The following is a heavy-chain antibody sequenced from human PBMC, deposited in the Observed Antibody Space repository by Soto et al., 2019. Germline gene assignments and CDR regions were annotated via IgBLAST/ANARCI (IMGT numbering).Heavy chain of an antibody. CDR1: GYTLTELS. CDR3: ATVRSHCSSNSCSHYYYYGMDV. D-gene: IGHD2-2*01. V-gene: IGHV1-24*01. J-gene: IGHJ6*02. CDR2: FDPEDGET. Sequence: XAVKVSCKVSGYTLTELSMHWVRQAPGKGLEWMGGFDPEDGETIYAQKFQGRVTMTEDTSTDTAYMELSSLRSEDTAVYYCATVRSHCSSNSCSHYYYYGMDVCGQRTTVTVSS.